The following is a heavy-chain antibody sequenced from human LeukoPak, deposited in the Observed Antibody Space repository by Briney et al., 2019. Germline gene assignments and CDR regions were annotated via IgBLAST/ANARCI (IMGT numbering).Heavy chain of an antibody. CDR3: ARVSGGYDILTGYRKGTHFDY. V-gene: IGHV3-11*01. Sequence: PGGSLRLSCAASGFTFSDYYMSWVRQAPGKGLEWISYISSSGSTISYADSVEGRFTISRDNTKNSLSLQVNSLRAEDTALYYCARVSGGYDILTGYRKGTHFDYWGQGTLVTVSS. CDR2: ISSSGSTI. CDR1: GFTFSDYY. D-gene: IGHD3-9*01. J-gene: IGHJ4*02.